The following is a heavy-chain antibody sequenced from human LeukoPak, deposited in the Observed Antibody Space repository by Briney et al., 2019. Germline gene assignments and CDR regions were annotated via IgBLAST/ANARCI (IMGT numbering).Heavy chain of an antibody. CDR1: GYSFTSYW. Sequence: GESLKISCKASGYSFTSYWVGWVRQMPGKGLEWMGIVYPGASDATYSPSFQGQVTISADKSISTAYLQRSSLKVSDTAIYYCARRGYYYYGMDVWGQGTTVTVSS. CDR3: ARRGYYYYGMDV. V-gene: IGHV5-51*01. CDR2: VYPGASDA. J-gene: IGHJ6*02.